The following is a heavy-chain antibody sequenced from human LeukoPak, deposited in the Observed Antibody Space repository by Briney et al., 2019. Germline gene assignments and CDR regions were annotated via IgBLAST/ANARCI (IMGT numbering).Heavy chain of an antibody. CDR1: GFTFSDYY. J-gene: IGHJ6*02. CDR3: AKNGIAALPYYYGMDV. D-gene: IGHD6-13*01. Sequence: GGSLRLSCAASGFTFSDYYMSWIRQAPGKGLEWVSYISSSGSTIYYADSVKGRFTISRDNAKNSLYLQMNSLRAEDTAVYYCAKNGIAALPYYYGMDVWGQGTTVTVSS. CDR2: ISSSGSTI. V-gene: IGHV3-11*01.